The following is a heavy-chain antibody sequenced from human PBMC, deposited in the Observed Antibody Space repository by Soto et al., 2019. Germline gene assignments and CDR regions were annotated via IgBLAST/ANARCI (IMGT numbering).Heavy chain of an antibody. CDR1: GGTFSSYT. Sequence: QVQLVQSGAEVKKPGSSVKVSCKASGGTFSSYTISWVRQAPGQGLEWMGRIIPILGIANYAQKFQGRVTITADKSTSTAYRELSSLRSEDTAVYYCARDRDLYGSGSYPYWGQGTLVTVSS. CDR2: IIPILGIA. V-gene: IGHV1-69*08. CDR3: ARDRDLYGSGSYPY. D-gene: IGHD3-10*01. J-gene: IGHJ4*02.